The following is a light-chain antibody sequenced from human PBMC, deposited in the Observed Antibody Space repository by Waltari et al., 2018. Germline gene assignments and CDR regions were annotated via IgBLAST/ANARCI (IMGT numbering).Light chain of an antibody. Sequence: QSALTQPPPVSGSPGQSITISSSVTTRVPGRYTLVSWYQQHPGKAPKLIIFEVFKRPSGVSNRFSGSKSGDTVSLTVSGLQADDEAEYFCSSYAGNSVVFGGGTKLTVL. V-gene: IGLV2-23*02. J-gene: IGLJ3*02. CDR2: EVF. CDR3: SSYAGNSVV. CDR1: TRVPGRYTL.